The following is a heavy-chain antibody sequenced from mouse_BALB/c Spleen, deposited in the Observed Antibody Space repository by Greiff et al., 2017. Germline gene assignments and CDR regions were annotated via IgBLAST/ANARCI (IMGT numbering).Heavy chain of an antibody. CDR2: IAPGSGST. Sequence: DLVKPGASVKLSCKASGYTFTSYWINWIKQRPGQGLEWIGRIAPGSGSTYYNEMFKGKATLTVDTSSSTAYIQLSSLSSEDSAVYFCARRGYGNYDYWGEGTTLTVSS. CDR1: GYTFTSYW. D-gene: IGHD2-10*02. CDR3: ARRGYGNYDY. J-gene: IGHJ2*01. V-gene: IGHV1S41*01.